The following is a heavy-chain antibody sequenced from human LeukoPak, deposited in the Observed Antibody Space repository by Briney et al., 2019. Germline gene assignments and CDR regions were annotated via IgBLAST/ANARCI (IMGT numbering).Heavy chain of an antibody. J-gene: IGHJ6*03. Sequence: GGSLRLSCAASGFTFDDYGMSWVRQAPGKGLEWVSGINWNGGSTGYADSVKGRFTISRDNAKNSLYLQMNSLRAEDTALYYCARHPAYGDYDSYYYYYMDVWGRGTTVTVSS. CDR3: ARHPAYGDYDSYYYYYMDV. D-gene: IGHD4-17*01. V-gene: IGHV3-20*04. CDR1: GFTFDDYG. CDR2: INWNGGST.